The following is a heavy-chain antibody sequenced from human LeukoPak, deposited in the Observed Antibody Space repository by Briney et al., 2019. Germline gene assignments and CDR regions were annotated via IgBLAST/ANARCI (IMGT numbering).Heavy chain of an antibody. CDR3: AKHPDYDFWSGSPR. J-gene: IGHJ4*02. Sequence: GGSLRLSCAASGFTFSSYAVSWVRQAPGKGLEWVSAISGSGGSTYYADSVKGRFTISRDNSKNTLYLQMNSLRAEDTAVYYCAKHPDYDFWSGSPRWGQGTLVTVSS. CDR1: GFTFSSYA. D-gene: IGHD3-3*01. V-gene: IGHV3-23*01. CDR2: ISGSGGST.